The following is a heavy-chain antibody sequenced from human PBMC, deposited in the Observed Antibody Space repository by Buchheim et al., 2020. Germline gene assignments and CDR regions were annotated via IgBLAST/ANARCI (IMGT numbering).Heavy chain of an antibody. J-gene: IGHJ4*02. V-gene: IGHV3-23*01. CDR2: ISVSGGNT. CDR3: AKDGGYSSGYAFDY. CDR1: GFTFSLFA. D-gene: IGHD5-18*01. Sequence: EVQLLESGGGLVQPGGSLRLSCAASGFTFSLFAMSWVRQAPGKGLEWVSTISVSGGNTYSADSVKGRFTISRDTSKTTLYLQMNSLRAEDTALYYCAKDGGYSSGYAFDYWGQGTL.